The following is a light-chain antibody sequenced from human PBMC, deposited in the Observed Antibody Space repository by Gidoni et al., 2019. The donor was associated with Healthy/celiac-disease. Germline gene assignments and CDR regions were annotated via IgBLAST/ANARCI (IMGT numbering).Light chain of an antibody. CDR2: RNK. CDR3: AAWDDSLSGYV. Sequence: QSVLTQPPSASGTPGQRVTILCSGSSSNIGSNYVYWYQQLPGTAPKLLIYRNKQRPSGVPDRFSGSKSGTSASLAISGLRSEDEADYYCAAWDDSLSGYVFGTGTKVTVL. V-gene: IGLV1-47*01. J-gene: IGLJ1*01. CDR1: SSNIGSNY.